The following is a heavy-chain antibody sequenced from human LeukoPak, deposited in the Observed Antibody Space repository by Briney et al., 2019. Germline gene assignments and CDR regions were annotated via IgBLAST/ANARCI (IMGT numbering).Heavy chain of an antibody. D-gene: IGHD2-2*01. CDR1: DYSINSGHY. J-gene: IGHJ4*02. Sequence: SETLSLTCAVSDYSINSGHYWGWSRQPPGKGLELIGSIYHSGRTYYNPSLKSRFTTSVDTSKNQFSLKLTSLTAADTAVYYCARHASPDIVIVPAATFDYWGQGTLVTVSS. V-gene: IGHV4-38-2*01. CDR2: IYHSGRT. CDR3: ARHASPDIVIVPAATFDY.